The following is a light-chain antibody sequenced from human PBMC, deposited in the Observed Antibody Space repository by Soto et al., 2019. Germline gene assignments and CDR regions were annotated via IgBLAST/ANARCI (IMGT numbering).Light chain of an antibody. CDR3: SAHTTSNTWV. V-gene: IGLV2-14*01. CDR1: SSDVGGYNY. Sequence: QSALTQPASVSGSPGQSITISCTGTSSDVGGYNYVSWYQQHPGKAPKLMIYEVSNRHSGVSNRFSGSKSGNTASLTISGLQAEDEADYYCSAHTTSNTWVFGGGTKLTVL. CDR2: EVS. J-gene: IGLJ3*02.